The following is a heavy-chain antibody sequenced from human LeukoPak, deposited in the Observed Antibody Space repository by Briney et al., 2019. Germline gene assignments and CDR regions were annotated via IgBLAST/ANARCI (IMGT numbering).Heavy chain of an antibody. V-gene: IGHV3-23*01. Sequence: PGGSLRLSCAASGFTFSSYAMSWVRQAPGKGLEWVSAISGSGGSTYYADSVKGRFTISRDNSKSTLYLQMNSLRAEDTAVYYCANFLTGYYLSYFDYWGQGTLVTVSS. D-gene: IGHD3-9*01. CDR2: ISGSGGST. J-gene: IGHJ4*02. CDR1: GFTFSSYA. CDR3: ANFLTGYYLSYFDY.